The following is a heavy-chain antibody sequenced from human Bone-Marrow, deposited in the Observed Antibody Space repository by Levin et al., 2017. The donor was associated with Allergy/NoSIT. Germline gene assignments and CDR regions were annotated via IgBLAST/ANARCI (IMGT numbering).Heavy chain of an antibody. CDR1: GGTFSSYA. CDR3: ARGGQGLRYFDWLLTDRNWFDP. V-gene: IGHV1-69*13. CDR2: IIPIFGTA. Sequence: SVKVSCKASGGTFSSYAISWVRQAPGQGLEWMGGIIPIFGTANYAQKFQGRVTITADESTSTAYMELSSLRSEDTAVYYCARGGQGLRYFDWLLTDRNWFDPWGQGTLVTVSS. D-gene: IGHD3-9*01. J-gene: IGHJ5*02.